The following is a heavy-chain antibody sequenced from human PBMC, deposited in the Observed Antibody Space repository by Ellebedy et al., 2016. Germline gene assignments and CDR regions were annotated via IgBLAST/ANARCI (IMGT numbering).Heavy chain of an antibody. CDR3: AISSSSFPFDY. CDR1: GYTFTSYY. Sequence: ASVKVSXXASGYTFTSYYMHWVRQAPGQGLEWMGIINPSGGSTSYAQKFQGRVTMTRDTSTSTVYMELSSLRSEDTAVYYCAISSSSFPFDYWGQGTLVTVSS. J-gene: IGHJ4*02. V-gene: IGHV1-46*01. D-gene: IGHD6-6*01. CDR2: INPSGGST.